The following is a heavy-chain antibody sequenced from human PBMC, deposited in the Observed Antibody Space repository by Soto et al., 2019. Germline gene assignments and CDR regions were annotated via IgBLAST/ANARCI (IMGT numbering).Heavy chain of an antibody. CDR2: ISASTRNT. CDR1: GYTFSDYA. Sequence: QVQLVQSGGEVKKPGASVKVSCQASGYTFSDYAISWVRQAPGQGLEWMGWISASTRNTDQAQNFQGRSIMTLDTSTSTAYMELRSLRSDDPAVYYCVRCYCSVGSCYACWHFDLWGRGTLVTVSS. CDR3: VRCYCSVGSCYACWHFDL. J-gene: IGHJ2*01. D-gene: IGHD2-15*01. V-gene: IGHV1-18*01.